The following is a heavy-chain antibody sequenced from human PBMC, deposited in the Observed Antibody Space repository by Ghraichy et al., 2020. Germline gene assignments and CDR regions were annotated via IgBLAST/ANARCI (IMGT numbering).Heavy chain of an antibody. CDR2: IDWDNEK. D-gene: IGHD1-20*01. J-gene: IGHJ3*02. CDR3: ARTKTINGAFDI. V-gene: IGHV2-70*04. Sequence: SGPTLVKPTQTLTLTCTFSGFSLSSSGMRVSWIRQPPGKALEWLTRIDWDNEKFYSTSLKTRLTISKDTSKNQVVLTMTDMDPVDTATYYCARTKTINGAFDIWGQGTMVTVSS. CDR1: GFSLSSSGMR.